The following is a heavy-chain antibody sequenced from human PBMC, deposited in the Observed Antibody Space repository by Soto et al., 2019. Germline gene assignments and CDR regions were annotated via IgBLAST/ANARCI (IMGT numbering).Heavy chain of an antibody. CDR2: ISSSSSTI. CDR3: ARDQDASSGWYRLSGSRPTGVGDY. V-gene: IGHV3-48*02. J-gene: IGHJ4*02. D-gene: IGHD6-19*01. Sequence: EVQLVESGGGLVQPGGSLRLSCAASGFTFSSYSMNWVRQAPGKGLEWVSYISSSSSTIYYADSVKGRFTISRDNAKNSLYLQMNSLRDEDTAVYYCARDQDASSGWYRLSGSRPTGVGDYWGQGTLVTVSS. CDR1: GFTFSSYS.